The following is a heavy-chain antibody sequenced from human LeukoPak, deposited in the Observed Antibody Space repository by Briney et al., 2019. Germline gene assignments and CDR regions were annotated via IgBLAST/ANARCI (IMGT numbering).Heavy chain of an antibody. CDR2: IYASGST. CDR1: GGSISSYY. CDR3: ARQQGYYDTIGRYYHYYMDV. Sequence: SETLSLTGTVSGGSISSYYWNWIRQPPGKGLEWIGYIYASGSTNYNPSLNSRITISLDTSKNQFSLRLSSVTAADTAVYYCARQQGYYDTIGRYYHYYMDVWGKGTTVTVSS. V-gene: IGHV4-4*09. D-gene: IGHD3-22*01. J-gene: IGHJ6*03.